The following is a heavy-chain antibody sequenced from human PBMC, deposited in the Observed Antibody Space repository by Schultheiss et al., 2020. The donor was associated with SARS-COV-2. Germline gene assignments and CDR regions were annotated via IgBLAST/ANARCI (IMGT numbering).Heavy chain of an antibody. D-gene: IGHD4-17*01. J-gene: IGHJ6*02. CDR1: GFTFSSYW. CDR3: ARDPDTEGLDV. Sequence: GESLKISCAASGFTFSSYWMHWVRQVPGKGLVWVSRISGDGRSTSYVDSVKGRFTISRDNAKNTLYMEMNSLRVEDTAVYYCARDPDTEGLDVWGQGTTVTVSS. V-gene: IGHV3-74*01. CDR2: ISGDGRST.